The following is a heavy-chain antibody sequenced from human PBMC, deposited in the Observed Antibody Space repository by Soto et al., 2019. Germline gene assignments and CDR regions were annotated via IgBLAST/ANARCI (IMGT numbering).Heavy chain of an antibody. CDR2: INGDSGKP. CDR1: AFNLRSYS. Sequence: QAQLVQSGPEVQKPGASMKVSCKASAFNLRSYSIHWVRQAPGQRLEWMGQINGDSGKPRYSHRFEGRVTFKRDTDASTATLELHSLRPEDTAVYYCGRGDGTSKIYAMGMDVWGQGTAVSVSS. V-gene: IGHV1-3*01. CDR3: GRGDGTSKIYAMGMDV. D-gene: IGHD2-2*01. J-gene: IGHJ6*02.